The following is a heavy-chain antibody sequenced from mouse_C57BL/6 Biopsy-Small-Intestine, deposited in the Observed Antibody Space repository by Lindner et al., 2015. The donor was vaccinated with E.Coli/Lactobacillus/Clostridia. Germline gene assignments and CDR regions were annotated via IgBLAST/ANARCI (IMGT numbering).Heavy chain of an antibody. CDR2: INPNYGTT. CDR3: ARSRGRDEDY. J-gene: IGHJ2*01. Sequence: VQLQESGPGLVKPGASVKISCKASGYSFTDYNMNWVKQSNGKSLEWIGVINPNYGTTAYNQKFKDKATLTVDQSSRTAYMQLNSLTSEDSAVYFCARSRGRDEDYWGQGTTLTVSS. CDR1: GYSFTDYN. V-gene: IGHV1-39*01. D-gene: IGHD3-3*01.